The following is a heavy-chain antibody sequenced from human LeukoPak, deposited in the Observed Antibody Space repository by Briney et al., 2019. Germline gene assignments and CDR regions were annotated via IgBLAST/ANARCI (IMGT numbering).Heavy chain of an antibody. J-gene: IGHJ6*02. Sequence: SVKVSCEASGGTFSSYAISWVRQAPGQGLEWMGGMIPIFGTANYAQKFQGRVTITADESTSTAYMELSSLRSEDTAVYYCARADYYGSGSYYGMDVWGQGTTVTVSS. CDR2: MIPIFGTA. D-gene: IGHD3-10*01. V-gene: IGHV1-69*13. CDR3: ARADYYGSGSYYGMDV. CDR1: GGTFSSYA.